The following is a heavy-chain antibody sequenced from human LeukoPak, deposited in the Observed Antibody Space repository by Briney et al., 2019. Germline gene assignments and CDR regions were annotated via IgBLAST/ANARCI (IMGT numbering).Heavy chain of an antibody. J-gene: IGHJ4*02. D-gene: IGHD2-2*03. V-gene: IGHV3-21*01. CDR2: ISSSSSYI. Sequence: GGSLRLSCAASGFTFSSYSMNWVRQAPGKGLEWVSSISSSSSYIYYADSVKGRFTISRDNAKNSLYLQMNSLRAEDTAVYFCARGGYCSTTSCYLDYWGQGTLVTVSS. CDR3: ARGGYCSTTSCYLDY. CDR1: GFTFSSYS.